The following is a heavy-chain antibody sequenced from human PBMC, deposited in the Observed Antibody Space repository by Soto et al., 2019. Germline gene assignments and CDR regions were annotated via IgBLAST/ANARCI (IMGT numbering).Heavy chain of an antibody. CDR3: AKGTGGYSSSSHLKYYYGMDV. CDR2: ISGSGGST. CDR1: GFTFSSYA. V-gene: IGHV3-23*01. Sequence: EVQLLESGGGLVQPGGSLRLSCAASGFTFSSYAMSWVRQAPGKGLEWVSAISGSGGSTYYADSVKGRFTISRDNSKNTLYRQMNSLRAEDTAVYYCAKGTGGYSSSSHLKYYYGMDVWGQGTTVTVSS. D-gene: IGHD6-6*01. J-gene: IGHJ6*02.